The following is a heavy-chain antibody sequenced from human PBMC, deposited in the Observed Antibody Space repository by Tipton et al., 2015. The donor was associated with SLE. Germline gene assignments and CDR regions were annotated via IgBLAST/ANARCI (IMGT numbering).Heavy chain of an antibody. CDR2: IYYSGST. V-gene: IGHV4-59*12. CDR3: AGYDFWSGYRPY. Sequence: TLSLTCTVSGGSISSYYWSWIRQPPGKGLEWIGYIYYSGSTNYNPSLKSRVTISVDTSKNQFSLKLSSVTAADTAVYYCAGYDFWSGYRPYWGQGTLVTVSS. D-gene: IGHD3-3*01. J-gene: IGHJ4*02. CDR1: GGSISSYY.